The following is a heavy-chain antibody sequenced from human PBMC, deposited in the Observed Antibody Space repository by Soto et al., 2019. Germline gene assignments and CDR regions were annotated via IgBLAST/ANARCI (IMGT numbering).Heavy chain of an antibody. J-gene: IGHJ1*01. CDR1: GYTFTSYG. Sequence: QVQLVQSGSEIKKPGASVKVSCKAFGYTFTSYGIGWVRQAPGQGLEWMGWISVYNDNTNYAQKFQGRVTMTTETSSSTAYMELRSLKSDVTAVYYCARXXFDGHWGQGTLVTVSS. D-gene: IGHD3-9*01. CDR3: ARXXFDGH. CDR2: ISVYNDNT. V-gene: IGHV1-18*01.